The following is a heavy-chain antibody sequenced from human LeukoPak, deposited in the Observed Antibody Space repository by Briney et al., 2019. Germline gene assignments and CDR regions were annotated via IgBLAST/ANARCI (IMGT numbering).Heavy chain of an antibody. D-gene: IGHD3-22*01. CDR3: ARVAPTRGFASSGYYPLDY. J-gene: IGHJ4*02. V-gene: IGHV4-59*01. CDR1: GGSINGYY. CDR2: IYYSGST. Sequence: SETLSLTCTVSGGSINGYYWSWIRQPPGKGLEWIGYIYYSGSTNYNPSLKSRVTITIDTSKNQFSLRLTSATAADTAVYYCARVAPTRGFASSGYYPLDYWGQGSLVNVSS.